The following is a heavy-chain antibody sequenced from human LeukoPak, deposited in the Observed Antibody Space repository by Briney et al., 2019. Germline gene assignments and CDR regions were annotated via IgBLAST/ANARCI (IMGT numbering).Heavy chain of an antibody. CDR3: ARNVVYYYDSSGYYRYYYYMDV. J-gene: IGHJ6*03. D-gene: IGHD3-22*01. CDR1: GGSISSGSYY. CDR2: IYTSGST. Sequence: SETLSLTCTVSGGSISSGSYYWSWIRQPAGKGLEWIGRIYTSGSTNYNPSLKSRVTISVDTSKNQFSLKLSSVTAADTAVYYCARNVVYYYDSSGYYRYYYYMDVWGKGTTVTISS. V-gene: IGHV4-61*02.